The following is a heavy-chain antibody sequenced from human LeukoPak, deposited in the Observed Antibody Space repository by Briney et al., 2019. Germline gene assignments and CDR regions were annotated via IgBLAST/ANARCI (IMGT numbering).Heavy chain of an antibody. V-gene: IGHV1-46*01. D-gene: IGHD6-6*01. CDR2: INPSGGST. Sequence: ASVKVSCKASGYTFTSYDINWVRQATGQGLEWMGIINPSGGSTSYAQKFQGRVTMTRDTSTSTVYMELSSLRSEDTAVYYCARDLIAARPPTSTMDYGMDVWGQGTTVTVSS. CDR3: ARDLIAARPPTSTMDYGMDV. J-gene: IGHJ6*02. CDR1: GYTFTSYD.